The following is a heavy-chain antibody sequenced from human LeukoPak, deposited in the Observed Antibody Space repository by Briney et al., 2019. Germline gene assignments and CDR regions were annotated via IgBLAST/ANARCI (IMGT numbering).Heavy chain of an antibody. J-gene: IGHJ6*03. CDR3: ARLVFWSDSYYYYYMDV. V-gene: IGHV5-51*01. Sequence: GESLKISCKGSGYSFTSYWIGWVRQMPGKGLEWMGSIYPGDSDTRYSPSFQGQVTISADKSISTAYLQWSSLKASDTAMYYCARLVFWSDSYYYYYMDVWGKGTTVTVSS. D-gene: IGHD3-3*01. CDR2: IYPGDSDT. CDR1: GYSFTSYW.